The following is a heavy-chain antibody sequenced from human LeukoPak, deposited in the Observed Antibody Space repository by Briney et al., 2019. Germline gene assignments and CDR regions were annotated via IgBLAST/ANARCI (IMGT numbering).Heavy chain of an antibody. J-gene: IGHJ4*02. D-gene: IGHD3-22*01. CDR1: GGSISSSSYY. CDR3: ARVLAYYYDSRPPFDY. V-gene: IGHV4-39*07. CDR2: IYYSGST. Sequence: SETLSLTCTVSGGSISSSSYYWGWIRQPPGKGLEWIGSIYYSGSTYYNPSLKSRVTISVDTSKTQFSLKLSSVTAADTAVYYCARVLAYYYDSRPPFDYWGQETLVTVSS.